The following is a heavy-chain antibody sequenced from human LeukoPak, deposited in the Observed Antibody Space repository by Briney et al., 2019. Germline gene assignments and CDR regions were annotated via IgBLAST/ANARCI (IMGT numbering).Heavy chain of an antibody. J-gene: IGHJ6*02. V-gene: IGHV4-34*01. Sequence: SETLSLTCAVYGGSFSGYYWSWIRQPPGKGLGWIGEINHSGSTNYNPSLKSRVTIPVDTSKNQFSLKLSSVTAADTAVYYCARGNPLYSSSYYYYGMDVWGQGTTVTVSS. CDR2: INHSGST. D-gene: IGHD6-13*01. CDR1: GGSFSGYY. CDR3: ARGNPLYSSSYYYYGMDV.